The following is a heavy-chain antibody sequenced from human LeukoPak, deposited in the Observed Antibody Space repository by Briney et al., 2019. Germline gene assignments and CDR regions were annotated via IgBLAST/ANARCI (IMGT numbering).Heavy chain of an antibody. D-gene: IGHD5-24*01. CDR1: GYTFTSYG. V-gene: IGHV1-18*01. CDR3: ARDGDMATHECWYFDL. CDR2: ISAYNGNT. Sequence: ASVKVSCKASGYTFTSYGFSWVRQAPGQGLEGMGWISAYNGNTNYAQKLQDRITMTTDTFASTAYMELRSLRSADTAVYYCARDGDMATHECWYFDLWGRGTLVTVSS. J-gene: IGHJ2*01.